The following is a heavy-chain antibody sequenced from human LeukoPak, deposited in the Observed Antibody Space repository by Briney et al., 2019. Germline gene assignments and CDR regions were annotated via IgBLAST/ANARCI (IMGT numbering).Heavy chain of an antibody. Sequence: GGSLRLSCAASGFTFSTYWMTWVRQAPGKGLEWVANIQQDSSNKYYIDSVKGRFTISRDNAKNSLYPQMTSLRVEDTAVYYCARGGMAHQSFDFWGQGTLVTVSS. V-gene: IGHV3-7*01. CDR1: GFTFSTYW. D-gene: IGHD1-20*01. CDR2: IQQDSSNK. CDR3: ARGGMAHQSFDF. J-gene: IGHJ4*02.